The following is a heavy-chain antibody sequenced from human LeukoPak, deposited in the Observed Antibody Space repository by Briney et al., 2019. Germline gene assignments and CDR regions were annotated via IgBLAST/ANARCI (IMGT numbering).Heavy chain of an antibody. CDR1: GGSISSYY. CDR2: IYCSGST. V-gene: IGHV4-59*08. J-gene: IGHJ5*02. Sequence: SETLSLTCTVSGGSISSYYWSWIRQPPGKGLEWIVYIYCSGSTNYNPSLKSRVTISVDSSKNQFSLKLSSVTAADMAVYYCARQPYNWNYGWFDPWGQGTLVTVSS. D-gene: IGHD1-7*01. CDR3: ARQPYNWNYGWFDP.